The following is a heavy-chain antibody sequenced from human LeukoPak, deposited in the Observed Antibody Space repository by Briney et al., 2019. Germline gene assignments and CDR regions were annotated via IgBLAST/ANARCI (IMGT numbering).Heavy chain of an antibody. Sequence: ASVKVSCKASGYIFSTYGISWVRQAPGQGLEWMGWINPNSSGTNYAQKFQGRVTMTRDTSISTAYMELTRLRSDDTAVYYCARAGDSGRLAWGQGTLVTVSS. CDR2: INPNSSGT. CDR3: ARAGDSGRLA. D-gene: IGHD1-26*01. J-gene: IGHJ5*02. CDR1: GYIFSTYG. V-gene: IGHV1-2*02.